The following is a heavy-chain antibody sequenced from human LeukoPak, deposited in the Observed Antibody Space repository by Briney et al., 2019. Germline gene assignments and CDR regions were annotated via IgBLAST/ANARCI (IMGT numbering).Heavy chain of an antibody. V-gene: IGHV3-33*06. CDR3: AKAQDTAMALDY. CDR1: GFTFSSYG. J-gene: IGHJ4*02. CDR2: IWYDGSNK. D-gene: IGHD5-18*01. Sequence: GGSLRLSCAASGFTFSSYGMHWVRQAPDKGLEWVAVIWYDGSNKYYADSVKGRFTISRDNSKNTLYLQMNSLRAEDTAVYYCAKAQDTAMALDYWGQGTLVTVSS.